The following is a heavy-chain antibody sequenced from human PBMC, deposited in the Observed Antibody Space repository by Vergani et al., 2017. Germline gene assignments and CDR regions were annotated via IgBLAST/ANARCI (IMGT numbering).Heavy chain of an antibody. CDR1: GFIFSDYN. J-gene: IGHJ4*02. CDR2: IRSKNDGGTA. Sequence: EVQLVESGGGLVQPGGSLRLSCVASGFIFSDYNMNWVRQAPGKGLEWIGRIRSKNDGGTADYAAPLKGRFTISRDDSKDSAFLLVNNLKTEDTAVYFCYTDYHDYWGQGTLVTVSS. CDR3: YTDYHDY. D-gene: IGHD2-2*02. V-gene: IGHV3-15*01.